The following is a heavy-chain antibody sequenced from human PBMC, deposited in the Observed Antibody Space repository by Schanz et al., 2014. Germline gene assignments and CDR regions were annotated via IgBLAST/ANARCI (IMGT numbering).Heavy chain of an antibody. J-gene: IGHJ4*01. Sequence: EVQLVQSGGGLVQPGGSLRLSCAASGFTFSSHWMHWVRQDPGKGLVWVARINSVGSNTDYADSVTGRFTISRDNAKNTLYLQMNTLRAEDTAVYYCARKMKLGVYGGKGHDSPDIWRQGTPVTVSS. CDR2: INSVGSNT. D-gene: IGHD4-17*01. CDR1: GFTFSSHW. CDR3: ARKMKLGVYGGKGHDSPDI. V-gene: IGHV3-74*01.